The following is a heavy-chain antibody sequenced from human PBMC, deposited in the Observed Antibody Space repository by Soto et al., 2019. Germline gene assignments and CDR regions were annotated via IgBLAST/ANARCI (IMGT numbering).Heavy chain of an antibody. D-gene: IGHD2-2*01. V-gene: IGHV1-18*01. CDR3: ARATNFCSSTSCRIYSFDY. CDR1: GYTFTSYG. Sequence: QVQLVQSGAEVKKPGASVKVSCKASGYTFTSYGISWVRQTPGQGLEWMGWISAYNSNTNYAQKLQGRVTMTTDTSTSTAYMELRSLRSDDTAVYYCARATNFCSSTSCRIYSFDYRGEGTLVTFSS. CDR2: ISAYNSNT. J-gene: IGHJ4*02.